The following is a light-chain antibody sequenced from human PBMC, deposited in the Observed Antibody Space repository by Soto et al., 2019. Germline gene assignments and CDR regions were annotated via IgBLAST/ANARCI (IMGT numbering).Light chain of an antibody. J-gene: IGKJ1*01. CDR3: QQYGSSPRT. CDR2: GAS. CDR1: QSVSSSY. Sequence: EIVSTQSPGTLSLSPGERATLSCRASQSVSSSYLAWYQQKPVQAPRLLIYGASSRATGIPDRFSGSGSGTDFTLTISRLEPEDFAVYYCQQYGSSPRTFGHGTKVEIK. V-gene: IGKV3-20*01.